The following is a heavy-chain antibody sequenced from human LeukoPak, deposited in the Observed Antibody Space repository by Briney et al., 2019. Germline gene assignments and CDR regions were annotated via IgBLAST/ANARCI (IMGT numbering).Heavy chain of an antibody. CDR3: ARANYCSGGSCYVGAFDI. V-gene: IGHV4-59*01. Sequence: SETLSLTCAVYGGSFSGYYWSWIRQPPGKGLEWIGYIYYSGSTNYNPSLKSRVTISVDTSKNQFSLKLSSVTAADTAVYYCARANYCSGGSCYVGAFDIWGQGTMVTVSS. D-gene: IGHD2-15*01. CDR2: IYYSGST. CDR1: GGSFSGYY. J-gene: IGHJ3*02.